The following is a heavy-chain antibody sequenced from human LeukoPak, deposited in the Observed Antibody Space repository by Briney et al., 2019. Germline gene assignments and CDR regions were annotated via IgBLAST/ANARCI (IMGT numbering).Heavy chain of an antibody. V-gene: IGHV1-2*02. CDR1: GYTFTGYY. J-gene: IGHJ4*02. Sequence: GASVKVSCKASGYTFTGYYMHWVRQAPGQGLEWMGWINPNSGGTNYAQKFQGRVTMTRDTSISTAYMELSRLRSDDTAVYYCAATYYYDSSGYYYRSFDYWGQGTLVTVSS. D-gene: IGHD3-22*01. CDR2: INPNSGGT. CDR3: AATYYYDSSGYYYRSFDY.